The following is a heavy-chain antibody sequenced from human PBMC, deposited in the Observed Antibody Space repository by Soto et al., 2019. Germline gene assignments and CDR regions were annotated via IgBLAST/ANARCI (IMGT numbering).Heavy chain of an antibody. D-gene: IGHD5-18*01. J-gene: IGHJ4*02. CDR3: ARDLGGSYGPFDY. CDR2: IWNDGNNK. CDR1: GFTFNTYA. Sequence: QVHLVESGGGVVQPGRSLRLSCAASGFTFNTYAMDWVRQAPGKGLEWVAVIWNDGNNKYYADSVKGRFTISRDSSKNTLYLQMNSLRAEDTAVYYCARDLGGSYGPFDYWGQGTLVTVSS. V-gene: IGHV3-33*01.